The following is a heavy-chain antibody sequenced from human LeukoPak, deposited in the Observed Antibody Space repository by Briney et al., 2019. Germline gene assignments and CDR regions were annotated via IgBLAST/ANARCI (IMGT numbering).Heavy chain of an antibody. CDR3: ARAKTKAVVATVYYYYGMDV. D-gene: IGHD2-15*01. Sequence: ASVKVSCKASGYTFSSDDINWVRQATGQGLEWMGWMNPNSGNTGYVQKFQGRVTMTRNTSISTAYMELSSLRSDDTAVYYCARAKTKAVVATVYYYYGMDVWGQGTTVTVSS. CDR2: MNPNSGNT. CDR1: GYTFSSDD. J-gene: IGHJ6*02. V-gene: IGHV1-8*01.